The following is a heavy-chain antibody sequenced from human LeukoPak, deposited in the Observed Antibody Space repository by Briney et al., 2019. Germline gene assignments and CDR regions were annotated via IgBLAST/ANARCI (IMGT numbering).Heavy chain of an antibody. V-gene: IGHV3-7*01. D-gene: IGHD5-18*01. J-gene: IGHJ4*02. CDR2: IKQDGSEK. Sequence: GGSLRLSCVASGFSFSSHWMSWVRQTPGKGLEWVANIKQDGSEKYYVDSVKGRFTISRDNGKNALFLQMDSLRIEDTSMYYCVRGLWTAMGAGAYWGQGTLVAVSS. CDR3: VRGLWTAMGAGAY. CDR1: GFSFSSHW.